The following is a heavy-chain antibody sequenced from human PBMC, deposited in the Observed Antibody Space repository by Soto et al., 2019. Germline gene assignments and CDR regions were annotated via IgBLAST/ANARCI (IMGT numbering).Heavy chain of an antibody. Sequence: ASETLSLTCGVSGGTIRSPDWWTWVRQPPGKGLEWIGEIFQSGSTNYTPSLESRVTISVDKSKNQFSLTLTSVTAADTAVYYCARTLVDTAMVRNAFDIWGQGTMVTVSS. D-gene: IGHD5-18*01. CDR2: IFQSGST. CDR1: GGTIRSPDW. V-gene: IGHV4-4*02. CDR3: ARTLVDTAMVRNAFDI. J-gene: IGHJ3*02.